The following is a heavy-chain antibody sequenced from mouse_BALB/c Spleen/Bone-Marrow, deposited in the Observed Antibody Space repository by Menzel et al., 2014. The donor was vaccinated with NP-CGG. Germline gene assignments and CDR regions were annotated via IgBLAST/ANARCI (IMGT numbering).Heavy chain of an antibody. CDR1: GYSFTGYT. CDR3: GRHGHFFGYSYALRY. D-gene: IGHD1-2*01. CDR2: INPYSGGT. Sequence: EVQLHQSGPELVKPGTSMKISCKASGYSFTGYTMNWVKQGHGKNLEWIGLINPYSGGTTYNQKFKVKATLTVDKSSSTAYMDILSLTSEDSPVYYCGRHGHFFGYSYALRYWGQGISVTVAS. V-gene: IGHV1-18*01. J-gene: IGHJ4*01.